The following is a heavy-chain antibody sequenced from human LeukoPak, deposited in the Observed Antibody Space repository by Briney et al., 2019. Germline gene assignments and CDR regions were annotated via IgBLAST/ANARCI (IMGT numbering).Heavy chain of an antibody. Sequence: PGGSLRLSCAASGFTFSSYWMSWVRQAPGKGLEWVANIKQDGSEKYYVDSVKGRFTISRDNAKNSLYLQMNSLRAEDTAVYYCASDLSSWPFDYWGQGTLVTVSS. V-gene: IGHV3-7*01. D-gene: IGHD6-13*01. CDR3: ASDLSSWPFDY. J-gene: IGHJ4*02. CDR2: IKQDGSEK. CDR1: GFTFSSYW.